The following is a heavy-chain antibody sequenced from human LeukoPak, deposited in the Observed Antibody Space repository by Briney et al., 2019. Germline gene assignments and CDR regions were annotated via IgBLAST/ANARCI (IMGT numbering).Heavy chain of an antibody. J-gene: IGHJ4*02. D-gene: IGHD5-24*01. CDR3: ARDGRDGYNFDY. V-gene: IGHV3-30*19. CDR1: GFTLRNNV. CDR2: ISYDGSNK. Sequence: GGSLRLSCAASGFTLRNNVVHWVRQAPGKGLEWVAVISYDGSNKYYADSVKGRFTISRDNSKNTLYLQMNSLRAEDTAVYYCARDGRDGYNFDYWGQGTLVTVSS.